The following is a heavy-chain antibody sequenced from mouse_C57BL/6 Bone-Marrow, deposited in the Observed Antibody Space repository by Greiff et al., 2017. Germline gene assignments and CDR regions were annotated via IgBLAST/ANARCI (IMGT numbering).Heavy chain of an antibody. CDR3: ARDYGGSYWYFDV. CDR1: GYTFTSYD. D-gene: IGHD1-1*01. J-gene: IGHJ1*03. CDR2: IYPRDGST. Sequence: VQLQQSGPELVKPGASVKLSCKASGYTFTSYDINWVKQRPGQGLEWIGWIYPRDGSTKYNEKFKGKATLTVDTSSSAAYMELRSLTFEDSAVYFCARDYGGSYWYFDVWGTGTTVTVSS. V-gene: IGHV1-85*01.